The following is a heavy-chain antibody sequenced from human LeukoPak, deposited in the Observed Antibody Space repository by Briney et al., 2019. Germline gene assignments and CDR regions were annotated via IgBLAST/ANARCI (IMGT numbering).Heavy chain of an antibody. D-gene: IGHD6-19*01. CDR1: GFTFSSYA. V-gene: IGHV3-30-3*01. CDR2: ISYDGSNK. J-gene: IGHJ4*02. Sequence: PGGSLRLSCAASGFTFSSYAMHWVRQAPGKGLEWVAVISYDGSNKYYADSVKGRFTISRDNSKNTLYLQMNSLRAEDTAVYYCARVAPRLAVAGPTYFDYWGQGTLVTVSS. CDR3: ARVAPRLAVAGPTYFDY.